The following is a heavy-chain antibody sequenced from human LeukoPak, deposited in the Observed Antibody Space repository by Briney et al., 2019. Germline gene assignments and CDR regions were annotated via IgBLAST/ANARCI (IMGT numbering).Heavy chain of an antibody. Sequence: GGSLGLSCVASGFTFSSYSMNWVRQAPGKGLEWVSSISSSSRDIFYADSVKGRFTISRDDSKNTLYLQMNSLKTEDTAVYYCTTDIVVVIAALYYFDYWGQGTLVTVSS. D-gene: IGHD2-2*01. V-gene: IGHV3-21*03. CDR1: GFTFSSYS. CDR2: ISSSSRDI. CDR3: TTDIVVVIAALYYFDY. J-gene: IGHJ4*02.